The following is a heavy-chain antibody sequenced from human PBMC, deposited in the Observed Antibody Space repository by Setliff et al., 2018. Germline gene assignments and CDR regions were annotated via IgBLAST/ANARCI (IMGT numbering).Heavy chain of an antibody. Sequence: SVKVSCKASGGTFSSYDISWVRQAPGQGLEWMGGTTPIFTTANYAQKFQGRVTITADESTSTAYTELSSLKSEDTAVYYCARSPFPVDTVMVTTFDSWGQGTLVTVSS. J-gene: IGHJ4*02. V-gene: IGHV1-69*13. D-gene: IGHD5-18*01. CDR3: ARSPFPVDTVMVTTFDS. CDR1: GGTFSSYD. CDR2: TTPIFTTA.